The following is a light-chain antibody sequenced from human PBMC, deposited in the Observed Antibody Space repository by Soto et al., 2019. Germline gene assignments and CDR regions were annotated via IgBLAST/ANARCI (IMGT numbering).Light chain of an antibody. CDR2: GAS. CDR1: QSVSNN. CDR3: QQYKNWPLT. J-gene: IGKJ4*01. V-gene: IGKV3-15*01. Sequence: EIVMTQSPATLSVSPGERATLSCRSSQSVSNNLAWYQQKPGQAPRLLIYGASTRATGVPARFSGSGSGTEFTLTISNLQSEDFAVYYCQQYKNWPLTFGGGTKVEI.